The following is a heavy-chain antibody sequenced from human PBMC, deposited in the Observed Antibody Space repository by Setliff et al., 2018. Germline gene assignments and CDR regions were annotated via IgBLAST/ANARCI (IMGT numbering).Heavy chain of an antibody. CDR1: GFTFSFYW. J-gene: IGHJ4*02. CDR2: IHGDGSNT. V-gene: IGHV3-74*01. Sequence: GGSLRLSCEASGFTFSFYWMHWVRQAPGKELVWVSHIHGDGSNTTYADSVKGRFTISRDNAKNSVFLQMNSLRVEDTAMYFCARDWDGKDYWGQGTLVTVSS. CDR3: ARDWDGKDY. D-gene: IGHD1-26*01.